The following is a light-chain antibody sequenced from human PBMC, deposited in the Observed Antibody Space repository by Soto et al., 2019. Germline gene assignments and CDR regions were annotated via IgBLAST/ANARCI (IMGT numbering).Light chain of an antibody. CDR1: QSVSSSF. CDR2: GAS. Sequence: EIVLTQSPGSLSLSPGEGATLSCRASQSVSSSFFAWYQQKPGQAPSLLIYGASRRATGVPDRFSGSGSGTDFTLSISRLEPEDCAVYYCQQSESSVTFGQGTKVEIK. CDR3: QQSESSVT. V-gene: IGKV3-20*01. J-gene: IGKJ1*01.